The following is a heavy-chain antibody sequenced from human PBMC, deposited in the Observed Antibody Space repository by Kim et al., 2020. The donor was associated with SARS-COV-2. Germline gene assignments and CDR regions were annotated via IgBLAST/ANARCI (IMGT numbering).Heavy chain of an antibody. CDR1: GFTFSSYA. Sequence: GGSLRLSCAASGFTFSSYAMSWVRQAPGKGLEWVSAISGSGGSTYYADSVKGRFTISRDNSKNTLYLQMNSLRAEDTAVYYCAKSTAAPKNYYGSGRTMGEPYHFYSCGEGTLVTLSS. CDR3: AKSTAAPKNYYGSGRTMGEPYHFYS. J-gene: IGHJ4*02. CDR2: ISGSGGST. V-gene: IGHV3-23*01. D-gene: IGHD3-10*01.